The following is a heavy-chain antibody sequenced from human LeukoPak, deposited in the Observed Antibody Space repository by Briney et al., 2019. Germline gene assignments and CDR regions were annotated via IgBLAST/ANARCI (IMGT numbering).Heavy chain of an antibody. CDR1: GFTFSSFW. V-gene: IGHV3-48*01. J-gene: IGHJ4*02. CDR3: ARDKYYYDSSGGGYYFDY. CDR2: ISTSSTTI. D-gene: IGHD3-22*01. Sequence: GGSLRLSCAASGFTFSSFWMRWVRQAPGKGLEWLSYISTSSTTIYYADSVKGRFTISRDNAKNSLYLQMNSLRAEDTAVYYCARDKYYYDSSGGGYYFDYWGQGTLVTVSS.